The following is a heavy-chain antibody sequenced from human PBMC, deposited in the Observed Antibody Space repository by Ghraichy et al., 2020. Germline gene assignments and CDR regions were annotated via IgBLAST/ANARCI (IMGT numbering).Heavy chain of an antibody. D-gene: IGHD3-10*01. CDR2: INWRSGSI. Sequence: LTLTCATSGFTFDDYGMHWVRQAPGKSLEWVARINWRSGSIGYADSVKGRFTISRDTAKSSLYLQMNSLRVEDTALYYCARDLEVGENPLPDAFEIWGQGTMVTVSS. V-gene: IGHV3-9*01. J-gene: IGHJ3*02. CDR1: GFTFDDYG. CDR3: ARDLEVGENPLPDAFEI.